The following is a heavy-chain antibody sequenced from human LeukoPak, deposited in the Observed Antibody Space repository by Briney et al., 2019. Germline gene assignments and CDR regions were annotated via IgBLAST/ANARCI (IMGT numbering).Heavy chain of an antibody. Sequence: GGSLRPSCAASRFTFSSYRVNRVAEAPGPGREWGSSFSSSSSYIYYADSVKGRFTISRDNAKNSLYLQMNSLRAEDTAVYYCARYYYDSSGYYSYYYYGMDVWGQGTTVTVSS. CDR1: RFTFSSYR. CDR3: ARYYYDSSGYYSYYYYGMDV. CDR2: FSSSSSYI. D-gene: IGHD3-22*01. V-gene: IGHV3-21*01. J-gene: IGHJ6*02.